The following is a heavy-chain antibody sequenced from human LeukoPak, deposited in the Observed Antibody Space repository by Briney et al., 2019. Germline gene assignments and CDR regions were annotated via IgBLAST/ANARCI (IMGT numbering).Heavy chain of an antibody. J-gene: IGHJ4*02. CDR1: GVTFDDYA. D-gene: IGHD3-3*01. Sequence: GGSLRLSCAASGVTFDDYAMHWVRHGPGKGLEWVSGISWNSGRIGYADSVKGRFTISRDNAKNTLYLQMNSLRAEDTAVYYCAKELSYYDFWSGYYFFDYWGQGTLVTVSS. CDR3: AKELSYYDFWSGYYFFDY. V-gene: IGHV3-9*01. CDR2: ISWNSGRI.